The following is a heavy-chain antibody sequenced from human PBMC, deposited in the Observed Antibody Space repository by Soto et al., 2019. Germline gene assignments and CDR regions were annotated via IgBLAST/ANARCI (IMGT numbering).Heavy chain of an antibody. J-gene: IGHJ5*02. CDR3: ARASGGHAVWGHWFEH. D-gene: IGHD2-15*01. CDR2: ISNSGTS. CDR1: GYSISSGYY. V-gene: IGHV4-38-2*02. Sequence: PSGTLCLTCTVSGYSISSGYYWSWIRPTPGKGLEWIGSISNSGTSFYNPSLRSRVTISMDTSNNHFSLKLNSLTATDTAVYYCARASGGHAVWGHWFEHWGQGTMVSVSS.